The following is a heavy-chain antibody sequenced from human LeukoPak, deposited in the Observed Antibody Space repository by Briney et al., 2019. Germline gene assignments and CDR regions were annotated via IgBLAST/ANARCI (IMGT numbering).Heavy chain of an antibody. J-gene: IGHJ3*02. D-gene: IGHD1-26*01. CDR1: GYTFTSYD. CDR2: MNPNSGKT. V-gene: IGHV1-8*01. CDR3: ARAHSGSYFWSMYAFDI. Sequence: GASVEVSGKAAGYTFTSYDVNWGRQATGQGVEWRGGMNPNSGKTGYAQKFQGRVTMTRNTSISTVYMELSSLRSEDTAVYYCARAHSGSYFWSMYAFDIWGQGTMVTVSS.